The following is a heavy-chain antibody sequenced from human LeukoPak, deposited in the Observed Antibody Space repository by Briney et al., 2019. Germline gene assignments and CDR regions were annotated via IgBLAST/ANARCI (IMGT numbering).Heavy chain of an antibody. D-gene: IGHD4-17*01. CDR3: ARDKDYGDYGD. V-gene: IGHV1-18*01. CDR2: ISAYNGNT. CDR1: GYTFTSYG. J-gene: IGHJ4*02. Sequence: GASVKVSCKASGYTFTSYGISWVRRAPGQGLEWMGWISAYNGNTNYAQKLQGRVTMTTDTSTGTAYMELRSLRSDDTAVYYCARDKDYGDYGDWGQGTLVTVSS.